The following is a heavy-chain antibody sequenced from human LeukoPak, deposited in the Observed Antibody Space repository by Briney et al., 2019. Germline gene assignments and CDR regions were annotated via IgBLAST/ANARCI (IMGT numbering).Heavy chain of an antibody. D-gene: IGHD2-21*02. CDR2: IYYSGST. J-gene: IGHJ4*02. CDR3: ARTYCGGDCYYRY. CDR1: GGSISNYY. V-gene: IGHV4-59*01. Sequence: SETLSLICTVSGGSISNYYWSWIRQPPGKGLEWIGYIYYSGSTNYNPSLKSRVTISVDTSKNQFSLELSSVTAADTAVYYCARTYCGGDCYYRYWGQGTLVTVSS.